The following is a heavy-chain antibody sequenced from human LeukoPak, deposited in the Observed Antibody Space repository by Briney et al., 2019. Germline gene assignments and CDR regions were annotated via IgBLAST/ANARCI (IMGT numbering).Heavy chain of an antibody. Sequence: PGRSLRLSCAASGFTFSSYGMHWVRQAPGKGLEWVAVIWYDGSNKYYADSVKGRFTISRDNSKNTLYLQMNSLRAEDTAVYYCARDDEGYQLALWGQGTLVTVSS. CDR3: ARDDEGYQLAL. J-gene: IGHJ4*02. CDR2: IWYDGSNK. V-gene: IGHV3-33*01. CDR1: GFTFSSYG. D-gene: IGHD2-2*01.